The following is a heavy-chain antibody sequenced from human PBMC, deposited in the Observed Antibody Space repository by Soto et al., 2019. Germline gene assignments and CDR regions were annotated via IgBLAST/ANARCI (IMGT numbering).Heavy chain of an antibody. CDR3: AKDLQAYGDYDYYCYGLDV. Sequence: QVQLVESGGGVVPPGTSLRLSCAASGFTFSTYGMHWVRQTPGEGLEWVALISYDGTNKYYADSVKGRFTISRDNSKNTLYLQMNSLSAEDTAVYYCAKDLQAYGDYDYYCYGLDVWGQGTTVSVSS. D-gene: IGHD4-17*01. V-gene: IGHV3-30*18. J-gene: IGHJ6*02. CDR1: GFTFSTYG. CDR2: ISYDGTNK.